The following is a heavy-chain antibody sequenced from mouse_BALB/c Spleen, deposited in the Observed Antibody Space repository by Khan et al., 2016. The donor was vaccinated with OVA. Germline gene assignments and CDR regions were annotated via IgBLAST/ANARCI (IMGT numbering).Heavy chain of an antibody. CDR1: DYTFTNYW. D-gene: IGHD2-1*01. V-gene: IGHV1-7*01. CDR2: IDQTTGYT. Sequence: QVQLQQSGAELAKPGASGKMSCKATDYTFTNYWMHWVKQRPGQGLEWFGYIDQTTGYTAYNQKFKAKATLTADKSSSTAYMQLSTLTSEDSAGRSCTSLGRVYTWFGYWGQGTLVCVSA. CDR3: TSLGRVYTWFGY. J-gene: IGHJ3*01.